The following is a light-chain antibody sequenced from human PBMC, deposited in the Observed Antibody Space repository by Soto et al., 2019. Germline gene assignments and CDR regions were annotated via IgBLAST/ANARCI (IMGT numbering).Light chain of an antibody. V-gene: IGLV2-14*01. CDR1: SSDIGAYNF. J-gene: IGLJ2*01. Sequence: QSALTQPASVSGSPGQSITISCTGTSSDIGAYNFVSWYQQHPGKAPKVMILDVPYRPSGVSNRFSGSKSGNTASLTISGLQAEDEADSYCSSYTSSSSVVFGGGTQLTVL. CDR3: SSYTSSSSVV. CDR2: DVP.